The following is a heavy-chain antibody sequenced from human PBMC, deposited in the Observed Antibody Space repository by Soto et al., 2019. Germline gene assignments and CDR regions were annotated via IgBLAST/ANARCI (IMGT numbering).Heavy chain of an antibody. J-gene: IGHJ4*02. D-gene: IGHD2-15*01. CDR2: IYYSGST. Sequence: QVQLQESGPGLVKPSQTLSLTCTVSGGSISSGGYYWSWIRQHPGKGLEWIGYIYYSGSTYYNPSLKSRVTISVDTSKTQFSMEPSSVTAAHTAVYYWARAPRYGSGGNCYSVLVYWGQGTLVTVSS. CDR3: ARAPRYGSGGNCYSVLVY. CDR1: GGSISSGGYY. V-gene: IGHV4-31*03.